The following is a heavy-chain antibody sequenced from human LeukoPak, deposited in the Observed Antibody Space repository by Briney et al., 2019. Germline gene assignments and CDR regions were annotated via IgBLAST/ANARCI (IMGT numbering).Heavy chain of an antibody. V-gene: IGHV1-46*01. CDR3: ARDGAGDNSGAYFDY. CDR2: INPSSAGT. CDR1: GYTFTSYY. J-gene: IGHJ4*02. Sequence: ASVTVSCTASGYTFTSYYIHWVRQAPGQGLEWMGIINPSSAGTTYTQTFQGRVTMTRDTSMSTVYMELSSLRSEDTAVYYCARDGAGDNSGAYFDYWGQGTLVTVSS. D-gene: IGHD4-23*01.